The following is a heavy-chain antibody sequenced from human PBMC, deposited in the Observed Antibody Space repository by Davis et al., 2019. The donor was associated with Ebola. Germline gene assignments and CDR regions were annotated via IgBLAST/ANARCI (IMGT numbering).Heavy chain of an antibody. CDR1: GFTFSSYA. J-gene: IGHJ4*02. V-gene: IGHV3-23*01. Sequence: GGSLRLSCAASGFTFSSYAMSWVRQAPGKGLEWVSSISGSGGSTYYADSVKGRFTITRDNSKNTLYLQVNSLRAEDTALYYCAKQRGVGAIDYDYWGRGTVVTVSS. CDR2: ISGSGGST. D-gene: IGHD1-26*01. CDR3: AKQRGVGAIDYDY.